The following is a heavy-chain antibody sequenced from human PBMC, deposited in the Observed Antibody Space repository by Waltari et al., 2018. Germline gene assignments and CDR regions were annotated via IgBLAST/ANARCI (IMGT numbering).Heavy chain of an antibody. V-gene: IGHV4-59*01. CDR2: IYYSGSS. CDR1: GGSISSYY. D-gene: IGHD2-8*01. J-gene: IGHJ5*02. CDR3: ARVGGVLMVFAPTGGWFDP. Sequence: QVQLQESGPGLVKPSETLSLTCTVSGGSISSYYWSWIRQPPGKGLEWIGYIYYSGSSNSNPSRRSGGTISGGTAKNQFSLKWGVVTAADTAVNDCARVGGVLMVFAPTGGWFDPWGQGTLVTVSS.